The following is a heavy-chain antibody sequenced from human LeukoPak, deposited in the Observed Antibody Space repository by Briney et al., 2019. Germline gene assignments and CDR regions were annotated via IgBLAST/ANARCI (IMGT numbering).Heavy chain of an antibody. J-gene: IGHJ6*03. CDR1: GYSFTSYW. V-gene: IGHV5-51*01. CDR3: ARQGSGYSGYEDYYYYMDV. Sequence: KPGESLKISCKGSGYSFTSYWIGWVRQMPGKGLEWMGIIYPGDSVTRYSPSFQGQVTISADKSISTAYLQWSSLKASDTAMYYCARQGSGYSGYEDYYYYMDVWGKGTTVTVSS. D-gene: IGHD5-12*01. CDR2: IYPGDSVT.